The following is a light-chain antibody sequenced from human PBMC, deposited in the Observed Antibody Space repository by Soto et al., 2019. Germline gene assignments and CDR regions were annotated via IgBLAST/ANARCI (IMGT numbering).Light chain of an antibody. CDR2: AAS. CDR1: QSLGTRK. J-gene: IGKJ3*01. Sequence: EIVLTQSPGTLSLSPGERAILSCRASQSLGTRKLAWYQQKPGQAPRLLIHAASTRATGIPDRFSGSGSGTDFTLTINRLEPEDFAVYFCFLYGGSTLSFGPGTKVDVK. V-gene: IGKV3-20*01. CDR3: FLYGGSTLS.